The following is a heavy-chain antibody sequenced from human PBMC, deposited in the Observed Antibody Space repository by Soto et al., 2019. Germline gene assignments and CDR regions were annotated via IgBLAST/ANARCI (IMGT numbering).Heavy chain of an antibody. CDR3: ARLGLPLDY. V-gene: IGHV4-39*01. CDR2: IYYSGST. Sequence: SETLSLTCTVSGGSISSSSYYWGWIRQPPGKGLEWIGSIYYSGSTYYNPSLKSRVTISVDTSKNQFSLKLSSVTAADTAVYYCARLGLPLDYWGQGTLVTVSS. J-gene: IGHJ4*02. CDR1: GGSISSSSYY.